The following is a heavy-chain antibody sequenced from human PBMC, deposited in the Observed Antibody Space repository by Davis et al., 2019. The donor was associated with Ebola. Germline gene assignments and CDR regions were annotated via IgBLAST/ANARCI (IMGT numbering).Heavy chain of an antibody. J-gene: IGHJ6*04. Sequence: ASVKVSCKASGYSFPSYGITWVRQAPGQGLEWMGWMNPNSGNTGYAQKFQGRVTMTRNTSISTAYMELSSLRSEDTAVYYCARGNVVYAKVLYYYYGMDVWGKGTTVTVSS. D-gene: IGHD2-8*02. CDR2: MNPNSGNT. V-gene: IGHV1-8*02. CDR3: ARGNVVYAKVLYYYYGMDV. CDR1: GYSFPSYG.